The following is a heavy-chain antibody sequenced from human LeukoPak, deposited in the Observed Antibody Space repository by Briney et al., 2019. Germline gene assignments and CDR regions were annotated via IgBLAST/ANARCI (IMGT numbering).Heavy chain of an antibody. D-gene: IGHD4-17*01. CDR3: ASRNGDRLYDYYYYMDV. CDR2: INHGGTT. CDR1: SVPITGSNC. Sequence: SGTLSLTCAVSSVPITGSNCWSWVRQPPGKGLEWIGEINHGGTTNYNPSLRSRVTISVDKSKNQFSLKLSSVTAADTAFYYCASRNGDRLYDYYYYMDVWGKGTTVIISS. J-gene: IGHJ6*03. V-gene: IGHV4-4*02.